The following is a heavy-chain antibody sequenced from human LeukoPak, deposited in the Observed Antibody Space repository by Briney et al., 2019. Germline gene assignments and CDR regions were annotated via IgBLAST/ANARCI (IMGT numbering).Heavy chain of an antibody. V-gene: IGHV5-51*01. CDR3: ARLVDTAMVPQYFQH. J-gene: IGHJ1*01. D-gene: IGHD5-18*01. Sequence: PGESLQISWKGSGYSFTSYWIGWVRQVPGKGLEWMGIIYPGDYDTIYSPSFQGQVTISADKSISTAYLQWSSLKASDTAMYYCARLVDTAMVPQYFQHWGQGTLVTVSS. CDR1: GYSFTSYW. CDR2: IYPGDYDT.